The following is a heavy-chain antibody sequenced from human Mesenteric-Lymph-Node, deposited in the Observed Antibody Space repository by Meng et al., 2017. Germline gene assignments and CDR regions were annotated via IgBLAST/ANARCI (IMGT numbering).Heavy chain of an antibody. V-gene: IGHV3-23*04. CDR1: GFTFSFYA. CDR3: NFDF. J-gene: IGHJ4*02. CDR2: ISSSGDDT. Sequence: EGQLVESGGGLVQPGGSLRLSCAASGFTFSFYAMSWVRQAPGRGLEWVSAISSSGDDTKYADSVKGRFTISRDNSKNTLFLQMNNLRAEDTALYYCNFDFWGQGTLVTVSS.